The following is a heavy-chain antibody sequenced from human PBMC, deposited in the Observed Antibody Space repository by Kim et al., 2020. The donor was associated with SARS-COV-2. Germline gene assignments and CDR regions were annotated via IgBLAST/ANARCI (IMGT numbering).Heavy chain of an antibody. D-gene: IGHD3-3*01. CDR2: INHSGST. V-gene: IGHV4-34*01. CDR3: ARGESITIFGVVTPFDP. CDR1: GGSFSGYY. Sequence: SETLSLTCAVYGGSFSGYYWSWIRQPPGKGLEWIGEINHSGSTNYNPSLKSRVTISVDTSKNQFSLKLSSVTAADTAVYYCARGESITIFGVVTPFDPWGQGTLVTVSS. J-gene: IGHJ5*02.